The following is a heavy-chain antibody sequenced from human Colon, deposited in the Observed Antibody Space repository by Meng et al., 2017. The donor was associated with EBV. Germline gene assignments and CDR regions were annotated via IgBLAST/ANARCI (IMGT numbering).Heavy chain of an antibody. CDR2: INYSEST. CDR3: RHAYCNHVDGCSDN. J-gene: IGHJ4*02. CDR1: GGPSSGYH. Sequence: VQIERWGAGLLQPSTPLPRTLAVSGGPSSGYHWSWIRQAPGKGLEWIGEINYSESTIYNPSLKSRVTISADTSKNQFSLRLNSVTAADTAVYYCRHAYCNHVDGCSDNWGQGTLVTVSS. V-gene: IGHV4-34*01. D-gene: IGHD5-24*01.